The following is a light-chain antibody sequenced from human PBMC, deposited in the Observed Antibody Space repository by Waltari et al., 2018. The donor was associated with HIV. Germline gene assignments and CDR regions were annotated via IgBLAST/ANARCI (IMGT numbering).Light chain of an antibody. CDR3: SSYTSTTTRV. CDR1: SSDVGGYNY. Sequence: QSALTQPASVSGSPGQSITISCTGTSSDVGGYNYVSWYQQHPDKAPKLMIYEVSNRPSGVSIRFSGSKSGNTASLTISGLQAEDEADYYCSSYTSTTTRVFGGGTKLTVL. V-gene: IGLV2-14*01. J-gene: IGLJ3*02. CDR2: EVS.